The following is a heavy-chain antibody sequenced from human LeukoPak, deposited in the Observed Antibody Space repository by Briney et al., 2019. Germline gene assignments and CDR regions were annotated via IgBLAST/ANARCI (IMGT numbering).Heavy chain of an antibody. Sequence: SVKVSCKASGGAFSSSAVSWVRQAPGQGLEWMGGIIPVFNSPNYAQKFLGRLTITADGSTRTAYMELSSLRSEDTAVYYCARDYGVGSTAFDYFWGQGTLVTVSS. CDR3: ARDYGVGSTAFDYF. D-gene: IGHD1-26*01. CDR1: GGAFSSSA. V-gene: IGHV1-69*13. CDR2: IIPVFNSP. J-gene: IGHJ4*02.